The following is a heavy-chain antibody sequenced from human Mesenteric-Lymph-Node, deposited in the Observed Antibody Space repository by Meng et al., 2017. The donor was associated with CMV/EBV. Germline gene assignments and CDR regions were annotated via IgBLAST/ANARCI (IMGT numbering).Heavy chain of an antibody. V-gene: IGHV3-53*01. CDR2: IYSGGST. CDR1: GFTVSSNY. J-gene: IGHJ4*02. Sequence: GESLKISCAASGFTVSSNYMSWVRQAPGKGLEWVSVIYSGGSTYYADSVKGRFTISRDNSKNTLYLQMNSLRAEDTAVYYCAHEGYCSSTSCLHYWGQGTLVTVSS. D-gene: IGHD2-2*01. CDR3: AHEGYCSSTSCLHY.